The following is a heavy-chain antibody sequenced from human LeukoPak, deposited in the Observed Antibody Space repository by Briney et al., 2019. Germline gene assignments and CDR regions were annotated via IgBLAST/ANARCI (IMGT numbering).Heavy chain of an antibody. V-gene: IGHV4-4*07. Sequence: SETLSLTYTVSGGSINAYYWSWIRQPAGKGLEYIGRIYASGSTNYSPFLRTRVTISLDKSKNQFSLNLTSVTAADTAVYYCARGDYGQNWFDPWGQGTLVTVSS. CDR2: IYASGST. J-gene: IGHJ5*02. CDR3: ARGDYGQNWFDP. D-gene: IGHD4-17*01. CDR1: GGSINAYY.